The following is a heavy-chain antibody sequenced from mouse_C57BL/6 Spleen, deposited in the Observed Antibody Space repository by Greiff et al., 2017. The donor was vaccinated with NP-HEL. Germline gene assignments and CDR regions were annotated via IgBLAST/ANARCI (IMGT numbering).Heavy chain of an antibody. Sequence: VQLQQSGPELVKPGASVKISCKASGYTFTDYYMNWVKQSHGKSLEWIGDINPNNGGPSYNQKFKGKATLNVDKSSSTAYMELLSLTSEDSAVYYCASLLYAMDYWGQGTSVTVSS. V-gene: IGHV1-26*01. CDR1: GYTFTDYY. CDR3: ASLLYAMDY. CDR2: INPNNGGP. J-gene: IGHJ4*01.